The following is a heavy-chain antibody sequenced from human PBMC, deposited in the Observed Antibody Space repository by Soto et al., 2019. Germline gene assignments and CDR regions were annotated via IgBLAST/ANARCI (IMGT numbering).Heavy chain of an antibody. D-gene: IGHD2-8*02. CDR2: IYHSGST. V-gene: IGHV4-31*03. J-gene: IGHJ4*02. CDR1: GGSISSGGYY. CDR3: ARDKITGLFAY. Sequence: SETLSLTCTVSGGSISSGGYYWSWIRQHPGKGLEWIGYIYHSGSTYYNPSLKSRVTISVDTSKNQFSLKLTSVTAADTAVYYCARDKITGLFAYWGQGTLVTVPQ.